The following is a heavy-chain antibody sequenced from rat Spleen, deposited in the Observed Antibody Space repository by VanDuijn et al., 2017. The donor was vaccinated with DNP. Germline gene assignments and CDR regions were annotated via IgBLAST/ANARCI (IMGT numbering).Heavy chain of an antibody. D-gene: IGHD5-1*01. Sequence: EVQLVESGGGLVQPGRSLKLSCAASGLTFSNYAMAWVRQAPTKGLEWVASITNSGSDTKYRDSVKGRFTISRDDAKSTLYLQMNSLRSEDTATYYCTREGTGTGYFDYWGQGVMVTVSS. CDR3: TREGTGTGYFDY. CDR2: ITNSGSDT. CDR1: GLTFSNYA. V-gene: IGHV5-25*01. J-gene: IGHJ2*01.